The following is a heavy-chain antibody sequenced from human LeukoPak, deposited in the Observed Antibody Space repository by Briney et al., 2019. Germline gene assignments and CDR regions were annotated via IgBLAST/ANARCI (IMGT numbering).Heavy chain of an antibody. D-gene: IGHD3-10*01. J-gene: IGHJ4*02. CDR2: INPNSGGT. CDR3: ARGRLSGSGSYYNAEIIDY. Sequence: ASVKVSCKASGYTFTGYYMHWVRQAPGQGLEWMGWINPNSGGTNYAQKFQGRVTMTRDTSISTAYMELSRLRSDDTAVYYCARGRLSGSGSYYNAEIIDYWGQGTLVTVSS. CDR1: GYTFTGYY. V-gene: IGHV1-2*02.